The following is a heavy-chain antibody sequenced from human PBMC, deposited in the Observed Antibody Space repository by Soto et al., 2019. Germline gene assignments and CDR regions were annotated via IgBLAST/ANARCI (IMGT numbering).Heavy chain of an antibody. J-gene: IGHJ4*02. D-gene: IGHD2-2*01. V-gene: IGHV3-48*01. CDR1: GFTFSSYS. CDR3: ATGVGYCSSTSCYPFDY. CDR2: ISSSSSTI. Sequence: GGSLRLSCAASGFTFSSYSMNWVRQAPGKGLEWVSYISSSSSTIYYADSVKGRFTISRDNAKNSLYLQMNSLRAEDTAVYYCATGVGYCSSTSCYPFDYWGQGTLVTVSS.